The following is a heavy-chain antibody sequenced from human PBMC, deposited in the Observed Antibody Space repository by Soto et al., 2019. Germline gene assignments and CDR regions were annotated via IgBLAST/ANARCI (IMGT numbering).Heavy chain of an antibody. CDR1: GYTFTSYG. Sequence: QVQLVQSGAEMKKPGASVKVYCKASGYTFTSYGISWVRQAPGQGLEWMGWISAYNDNTKSAQKLQGRVTMTTDTSTSTAYMELRSLRSDDTAVYYCARGSRDYNDYYFDYWGQGTLFTVSS. CDR3: ARGSRDYNDYYFDY. D-gene: IGHD4-17*01. J-gene: IGHJ4*02. V-gene: IGHV1-18*04. CDR2: ISAYNDNT.